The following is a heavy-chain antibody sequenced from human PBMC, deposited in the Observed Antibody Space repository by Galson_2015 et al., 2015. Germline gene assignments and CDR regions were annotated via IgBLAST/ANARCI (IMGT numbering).Heavy chain of an antibody. CDR1: GFTVNNRY. CDR3: STGGAA. D-gene: IGHD2-15*01. CDR2: IYSGGNT. V-gene: IGHV3-53*01. J-gene: IGHJ4*02. Sequence: SLRLSCADSGFTVNNRYMSWVRQAPGKGLEWVSGIYSGGNTYYADSVKGRFSISRDNSKNTLYLQMNTLRAEDTAVYYCSTGGAAWGQGTLVTVSS.